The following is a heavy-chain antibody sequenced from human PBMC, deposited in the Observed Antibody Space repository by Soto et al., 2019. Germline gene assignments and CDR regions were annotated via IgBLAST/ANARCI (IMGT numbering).Heavy chain of an antibody. CDR1: GYTFRSYG. V-gene: IGHV1-18*04. D-gene: IGHD6-13*01. Sequence: ASVKVSCKASGYTFRSYGISWVRQAPGQGLEWVGWISAYNGDTHYAPKFQDRITLTTETSTDTAYMELRSLRLDDTAVYYCVRRHVSATGIDWFDPWGQGTLVTVSS. J-gene: IGHJ5*02. CDR2: ISAYNGDT. CDR3: VRRHVSATGIDWFDP.